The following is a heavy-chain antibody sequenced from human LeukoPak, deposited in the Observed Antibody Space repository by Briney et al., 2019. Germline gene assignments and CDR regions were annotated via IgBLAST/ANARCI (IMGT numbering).Heavy chain of an antibody. CDR1: GFTFSSYS. Sequence: GGSLRLSCAASGFTFSSYSMNWVRQAPGKGLEWVSSISSSSSYIYYADSVKGRFTISRDNAKNSLYLQMNSLRVDDTAVYYCARRQYCGGDCFYFDYWGQGTLVTVSS. CDR3: ARRQYCGGDCFYFDY. J-gene: IGHJ4*02. V-gene: IGHV3-21*01. D-gene: IGHD2-21*01. CDR2: ISSSSSYI.